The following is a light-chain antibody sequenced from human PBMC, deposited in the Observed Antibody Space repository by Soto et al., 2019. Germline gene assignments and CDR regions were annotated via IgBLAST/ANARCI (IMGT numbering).Light chain of an antibody. CDR2: GVS. V-gene: IGKV3-20*01. Sequence: TVLTQSPGTLSLSPGERVTLSCRTSQRAPSSNLAWYQQKPGQAPSLPFYGVSSWATGNPDRFSGSGSVTDFILTVIELKREDVAVYCCQNYGIFGHGTKVDLK. J-gene: IGKJ3*01. CDR1: QRAPSSN. CDR3: QNYGI.